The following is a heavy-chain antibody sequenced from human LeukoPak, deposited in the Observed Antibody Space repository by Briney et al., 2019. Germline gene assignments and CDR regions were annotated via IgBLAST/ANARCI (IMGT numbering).Heavy chain of an antibody. V-gene: IGHV4-59*01. CDR1: GGSFSGYY. Sequence: SETLSLTCAVYGGSFSGYYWSWIRQPPGKGLEWIGYIYYSGSTNYNPSLKSRVTISVDTSKNQFSLKLSSVTAADTAVYYCARTTSHYYYMDVWGKGTTVTISS. D-gene: IGHD1-1*01. CDR3: ARTTSHYYYMDV. J-gene: IGHJ6*03. CDR2: IYYSGST.